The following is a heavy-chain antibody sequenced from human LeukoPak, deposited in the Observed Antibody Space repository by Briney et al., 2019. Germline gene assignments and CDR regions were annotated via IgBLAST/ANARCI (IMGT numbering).Heavy chain of an antibody. Sequence: SETLSLTCTVSGGSISRGGYYWNWIRQHPREGLERIGYFYYSRTTTYNPSLKSRATISVDTSNNQFSLKLSSVTAADTAVYYCARFKGTTVTTDWGQGTLVTVSS. V-gene: IGHV4-31*03. CDR3: ARFKGTTVTTD. CDR2: FYYSRTT. CDR1: GGSISRGGYY. D-gene: IGHD4-11*01. J-gene: IGHJ4*02.